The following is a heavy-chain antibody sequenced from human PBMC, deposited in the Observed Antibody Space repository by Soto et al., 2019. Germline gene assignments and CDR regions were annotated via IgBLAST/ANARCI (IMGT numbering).Heavy chain of an antibody. CDR3: AAGATVTTNYYYGMDV. J-gene: IGHJ6*02. CDR1: GGTFSSYA. CDR2: IIPIFGTA. D-gene: IGHD4-17*01. V-gene: IGHV1-69*12. Sequence: QVQLVQSGAEVKKPGSSVKVSCKASGGTFSSYAISWVRQAPGQGLEWMGGIIPIFGTANYAQKFQGRVTITADESTCTAYMELSSLRSEDTAVYYCAAGATVTTNYYYGMDVWGQGTTVTVSS.